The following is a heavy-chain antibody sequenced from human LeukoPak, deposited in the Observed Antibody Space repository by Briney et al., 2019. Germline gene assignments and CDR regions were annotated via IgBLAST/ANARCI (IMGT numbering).Heavy chain of an antibody. J-gene: IGHJ4*02. V-gene: IGHV3-23*01. D-gene: IGHD2-15*01. Sequence: GGSLRLSCAASGFTFSSYAMSWVRQAPGKGLEWVSAISGSGGSTPYADSVKGRFTISRDNSKNTLFLQMNSLRAEDTAVYYCAKDPFPYRGSDFFDYWGQGTLVTVSS. CDR1: GFTFSSYA. CDR2: ISGSGGST. CDR3: AKDPFPYRGSDFFDY.